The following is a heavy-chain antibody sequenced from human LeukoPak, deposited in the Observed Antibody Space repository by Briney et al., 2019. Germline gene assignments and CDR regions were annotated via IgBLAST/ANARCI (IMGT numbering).Heavy chain of an antibody. CDR3: ARRGMNTMIALFV. D-gene: IGHD3-22*01. CDR2: INHSGST. Sequence: PSGTLSLTCAVYGGSFSDYYWSWIRQPPGKGLEWIGEINHSGSTNYNSSLKSRVTISVDTSKNQFSLKLSSVTAADTAVYYCARRGMNTMIALFVWGQGTMVTVSS. V-gene: IGHV4-34*01. J-gene: IGHJ3*01. CDR1: GGSFSDYY.